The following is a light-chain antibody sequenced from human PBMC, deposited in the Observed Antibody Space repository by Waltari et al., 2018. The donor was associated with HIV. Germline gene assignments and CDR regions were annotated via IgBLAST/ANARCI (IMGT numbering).Light chain of an antibody. CDR1: ILGSKI. J-gene: IGLJ1*01. CDR2: EDD. V-gene: IGLV3-21*02. Sequence: SYVLTQPPSVSVDPGQTARLTCAGNILGSKILNRYQQWPGPAPVLVVYEDDDRPSGIPERISGSTSGNTATLTIRRVEAGDEADYYCQVWDSGSGHHVFGGGTKVTVL. CDR3: QVWDSGSGHHV.